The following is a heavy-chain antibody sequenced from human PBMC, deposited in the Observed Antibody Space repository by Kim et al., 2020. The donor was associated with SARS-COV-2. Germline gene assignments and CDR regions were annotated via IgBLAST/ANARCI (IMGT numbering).Heavy chain of an antibody. CDR2: DT. Sequence: DTRYRPSFQGQVNISADKSISTAYLQWGSLKASDTAMYYCARRLTGAFDIWGQGTMVTVSS. CDR3: ARRLTGAFDI. J-gene: IGHJ3*02. V-gene: IGHV5-51*01. D-gene: IGHD3-9*01.